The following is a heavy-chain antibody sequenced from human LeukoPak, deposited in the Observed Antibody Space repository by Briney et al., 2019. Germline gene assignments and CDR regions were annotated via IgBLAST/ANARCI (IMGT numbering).Heavy chain of an antibody. V-gene: IGHV4-34*01. CDR1: GGSFSGYY. D-gene: IGHD3-3*01. CDR3: ARQQISFFGVVQNWFDP. Sequence: SETLSLTCAVYGGSFSGYYWSWIRQPPGKGLEWIGEINHSGSANYNPSLKSRVTISIDTSKNQFFLTLRSVTAADTAVYYCARQQISFFGVVQNWFDPWGQGTLVTVSS. CDR2: INHSGSA. J-gene: IGHJ5*02.